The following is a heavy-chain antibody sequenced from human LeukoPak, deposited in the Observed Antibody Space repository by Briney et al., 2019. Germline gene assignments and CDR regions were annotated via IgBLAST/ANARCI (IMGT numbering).Heavy chain of an antibody. CDR2: MYTSGTT. CDR1: LGSLSSYY. D-gene: IGHD3-22*01. CDR3: ARGILQDYYDSRGFFHRGGIVA. Sequence: PETLSLTCMHSLGSLSSYYWSWIRQPLGNGLEWVGHMYTSGTTYYNPPLTSRIIISGDTSKDQFSLKLSSVTASDTAVYYCARGILQDYYDSRGFFHRGGIVAWGQGALVTVSS. V-gene: IGHV4-4*08. J-gene: IGHJ5*02.